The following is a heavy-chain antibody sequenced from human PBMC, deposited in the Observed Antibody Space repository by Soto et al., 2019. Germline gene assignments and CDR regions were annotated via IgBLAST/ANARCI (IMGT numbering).Heavy chain of an antibody. CDR1: GFTFSSYW. D-gene: IGHD1-26*01. V-gene: IGHV3-74*01. Sequence: GGSLRLSCAASGFTFSSYWMHWVRQAPGKGLVWVSRINSDGSSTSYADSVKGRFTISRDNAKNTLYLQMNSLRAEDTAVYYCARPELVPTRGYYYYYMDVWGKGTTVTVSS. J-gene: IGHJ6*03. CDR2: INSDGSST. CDR3: ARPELVPTRGYYYYYMDV.